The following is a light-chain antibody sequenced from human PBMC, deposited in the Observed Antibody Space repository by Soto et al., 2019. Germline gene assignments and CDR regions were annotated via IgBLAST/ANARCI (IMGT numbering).Light chain of an antibody. V-gene: IGKV3-20*01. J-gene: IGKJ2*01. CDR2: GAS. CDR3: QQVNTYPHT. CDR1: QSVSSSY. Sequence: EIVLTQSPGTLSLSPGERATLSCRASQSVSSSYLAWYQQKPGQAPRLLIYGASSRATGIPDRLSGSGSGTDFTLTISRLEPEDFATYYCQQVNTYPHTFGQGTKLEIK.